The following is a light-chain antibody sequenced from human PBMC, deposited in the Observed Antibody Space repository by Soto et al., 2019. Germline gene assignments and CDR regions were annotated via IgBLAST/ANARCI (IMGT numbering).Light chain of an antibody. Sequence: EIVLTQSPATLSLSPGERATLSCRSSQSVSSYLAWYQQKPGQAPSLLIYEASNRATGIPARFSGSGSGTDFTLTISSLEPEDFAVYYCQQGSNGSGTCSKVTEVDSK. J-gene: IGKJ1*01. CDR2: EAS. V-gene: IGKV3-11*01. CDR1: QSVSSY. CDR3: QQGSNGSGT.